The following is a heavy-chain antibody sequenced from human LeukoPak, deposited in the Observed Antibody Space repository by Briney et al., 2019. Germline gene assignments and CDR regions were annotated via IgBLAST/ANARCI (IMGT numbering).Heavy chain of an antibody. CDR2: IYYSGST. Sequence: SETLSLTCTVSGGSISSSSYYWGWIRQPPGKGLEWIGSIYYSGSTYYNPSLKSRVTISVDTSKNQFSLKLSSVTAADTAVYYCARQIRFGRYFDYWGQGTLVTVSS. V-gene: IGHV4-39*07. D-gene: IGHD3-10*01. CDR1: GGSISSSSYY. J-gene: IGHJ4*02. CDR3: ARQIRFGRYFDY.